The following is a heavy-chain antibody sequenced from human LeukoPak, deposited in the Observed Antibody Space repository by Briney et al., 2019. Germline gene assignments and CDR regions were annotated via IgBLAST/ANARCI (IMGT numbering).Heavy chain of an antibody. CDR1: GFTFSSYA. D-gene: IGHD6-25*01. J-gene: IGHJ6*02. CDR2: ISGSGGST. V-gene: IGHV3-23*01. Sequence: GGSLRLSCAASGFTFSSYAMSWVRQAPGKGLEWVSAISGSGGSTYYADSVKGRFTISRDNSKNTLYLQMNSLRAEYTAVYYCAKDPRLPGPYYYGMDVWGQGTTVTVSS. CDR3: AKDPRLPGPYYYGMDV.